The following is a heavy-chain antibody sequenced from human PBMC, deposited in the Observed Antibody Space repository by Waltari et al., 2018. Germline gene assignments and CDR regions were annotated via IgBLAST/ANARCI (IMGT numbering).Heavy chain of an antibody. CDR2: INGNGYNR. V-gene: IGHV3-23*04. D-gene: IGHD3-10*01. Sequence: EVQLAESGGGLVQPGGSLRLPCTASGFTFSNYAMNWVRQAPGKGLEGVAGINGNGYNRNYADAVKDRFTISRDNSKNTLSLQMNSLRGEDTAVYFCAKDARSPGRPLDYWGQGTLVTVSS. J-gene: IGHJ4*02. CDR1: GFTFSNYA. CDR3: AKDARSPGRPLDY.